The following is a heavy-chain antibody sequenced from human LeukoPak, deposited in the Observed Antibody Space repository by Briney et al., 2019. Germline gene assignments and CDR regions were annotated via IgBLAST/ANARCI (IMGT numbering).Heavy chain of an antibody. Sequence: GGSLRLSCAASGFTFSSYAMSWVRQAPGKGLEWVSAISGSGGSTYYADSVKGRFTISRDNSKNTLYLQMNSLRAEDTAVYYCAKGTLLQWTKGNFDYWGQGTLVTVSS. V-gene: IGHV3-23*01. CDR1: GFTFSSYA. D-gene: IGHD3-22*01. CDR3: AKGTLLQWTKGNFDY. CDR2: ISGSGGST. J-gene: IGHJ4*02.